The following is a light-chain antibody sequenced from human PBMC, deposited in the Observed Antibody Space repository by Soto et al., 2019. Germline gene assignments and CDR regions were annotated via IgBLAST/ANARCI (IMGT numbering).Light chain of an antibody. Sequence: DIQMTQSPSSLSASVGDRVTITCRASQSISIYLNWYQHKLGKAPKLLIYAASSLQSGVPSRFSGSGSGTEFTLHISSLQPDDFATYYCQQYNSYSRTFGQGTKVDIK. CDR1: QSISIY. CDR3: QQYNSYSRT. J-gene: IGKJ1*01. V-gene: IGKV1-5*01. CDR2: AAS.